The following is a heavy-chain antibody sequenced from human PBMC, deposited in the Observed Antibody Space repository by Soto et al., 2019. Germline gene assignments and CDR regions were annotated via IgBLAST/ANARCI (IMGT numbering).Heavy chain of an antibody. D-gene: IGHD2-21*02. J-gene: IGHJ1*01. V-gene: IGHV4-31*03. CDR3: ARAVLGVTTIYFQH. Sequence: SETLSLTCTVSGGSISSGGYYWSWIRQHPGKGLEWIGYIYYSGSTYYNPSLKSRVTISVDTFKNQFSLKLSSVTAADTAVYYCARAVLGVTTIYFQHWGQGTLVTVSS. CDR2: IYYSGST. CDR1: GGSISSGGYY.